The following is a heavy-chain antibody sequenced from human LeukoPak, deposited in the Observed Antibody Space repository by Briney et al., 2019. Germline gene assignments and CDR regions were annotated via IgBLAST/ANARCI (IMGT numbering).Heavy chain of an antibody. J-gene: IGHJ4*02. CDR3: ERGVKRSSGWTHYFDY. D-gene: IGHD6-19*01. CDR2: INPSGGST. V-gene: IGHV1-46*01. CDR1: GYTFISYY. Sequence: ASVKVSCKASGYTFISYYIHWVRQAPGQGLEWMGIINPSGGSTSYAQNFQGRVTMTRDTSTSTVYMELSSLRSEDTAVYYCERGVKRSSGWTHYFDYWGQGTLVTVSS.